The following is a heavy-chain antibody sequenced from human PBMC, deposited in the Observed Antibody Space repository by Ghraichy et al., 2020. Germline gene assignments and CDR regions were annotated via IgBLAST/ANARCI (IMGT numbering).Heavy chain of an antibody. D-gene: IGHD2-2*01. Sequence: SETLSLTCAVYGGSFSGYYWSWIRQPPGKGLEWIGEINHSGSTNYNPSLKSRVTISVDTSKNQFSLKLSSVTAADTAVYYCARGRNSIPIVVVPAAPGYYYHFGKDVWSQVTT. V-gene: IGHV4-34*01. J-gene: IGHJ6*02. CDR2: INHSGST. CDR3: ARGRNSIPIVVVPAAPGYYYHFGKDV. CDR1: GGSFSGYY.